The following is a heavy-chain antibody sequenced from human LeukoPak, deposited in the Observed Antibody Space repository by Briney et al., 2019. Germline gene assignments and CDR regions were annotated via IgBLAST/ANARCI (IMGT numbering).Heavy chain of an antibody. D-gene: IGHD6-13*01. Sequence: GGSLRLSCAAAGFAFSNYWMSWVRQAPGKGLEWVANIKQDESEKYYVDSVKGRFTISRDNAKNSLYLQMNSLGAEDTAIYYCARDWITYSSRWYVSAFDYWGQGTLVTVSS. CDR1: GFAFSNYW. CDR3: ARDWITYSSRWYVSAFDY. J-gene: IGHJ4*02. CDR2: IKQDESEK. V-gene: IGHV3-7*01.